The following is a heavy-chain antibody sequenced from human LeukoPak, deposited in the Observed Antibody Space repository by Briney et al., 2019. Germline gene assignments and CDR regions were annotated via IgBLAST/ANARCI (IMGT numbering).Heavy chain of an antibody. Sequence: GGSLRLSCAASGFTFSNYAMNWVRQAPGKGLELVSTISGSGGSTYYADSVKGRFTISRDNSKNTLYMKMNSLRAEDTAVYYCAKGRRATLLGTITKSWIDYWGQGTLVTVSS. D-gene: IGHD2-15*01. CDR1: GFTFSNYA. CDR3: AKGRRATLLGTITKSWIDY. V-gene: IGHV3-23*01. J-gene: IGHJ4*02. CDR2: ISGSGGST.